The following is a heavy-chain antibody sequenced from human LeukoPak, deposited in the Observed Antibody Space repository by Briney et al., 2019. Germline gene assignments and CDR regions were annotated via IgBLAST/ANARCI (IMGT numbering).Heavy chain of an antibody. D-gene: IGHD6-19*01. V-gene: IGHV3-33*01. J-gene: IGHJ4*02. CDR3: ASTSGWYEPIDY. Sequence: GGSLRLSCAASGFTFSSYGMHWVRHTPDKGLEWVAVIWYDGSNKYYADSVKGRFTISRDNSKNTLYLQMNSVRAEDTAVYYCASTSGWYEPIDYWGQGTLVTVSS. CDR2: IWYDGSNK. CDR1: GFTFSSYG.